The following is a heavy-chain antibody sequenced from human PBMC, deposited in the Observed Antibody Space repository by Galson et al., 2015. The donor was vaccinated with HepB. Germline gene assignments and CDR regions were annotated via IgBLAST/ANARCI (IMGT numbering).Heavy chain of an antibody. Sequence: SLRLSCAASGFTFSNAWMSWVRQAPGKGLEWVGRIKSKTDGGTTDYAAPVKGRFTISRDDSKNTLYLQMNSLKTEDTAVYYCTTDAASYDSSGYYAYWGQGTLVTVSS. D-gene: IGHD3-22*01. CDR1: GFTFSNAW. J-gene: IGHJ4*02. CDR3: TTDAASYDSSGYYAY. CDR2: IKSKTDGGTT. V-gene: IGHV3-15*01.